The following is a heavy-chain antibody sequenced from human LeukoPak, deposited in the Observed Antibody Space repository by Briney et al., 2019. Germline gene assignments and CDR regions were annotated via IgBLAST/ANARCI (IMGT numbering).Heavy chain of an antibody. Sequence: PGGSLRLSCAASGFTFSSYAMNWVRQAPGKGLEWVSSISSSSSYIYYADSVKGRFTISRDNAKNSLYLQMNSLRAEDTAVYYCARGPKGDYGEDYWGQGTLVTVSS. J-gene: IGHJ4*02. V-gene: IGHV3-21*01. CDR2: ISSSSSYI. CDR3: ARGPKGDYGEDY. D-gene: IGHD4-17*01. CDR1: GFTFSSYA.